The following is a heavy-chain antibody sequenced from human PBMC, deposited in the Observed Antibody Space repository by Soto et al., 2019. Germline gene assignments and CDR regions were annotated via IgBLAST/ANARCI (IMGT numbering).Heavy chain of an antibody. CDR1: GGTFSSYT. V-gene: IGHV1-69*02. D-gene: IGHD2-15*01. CDR3: ARGGSEGHRTYAFDI. CDR2: LIPILGIA. Sequence: QVQLVQSGAEVKKPGSSVKVSCKASGGTFSSYTISWVRQAPGQGLEWMGRLIPILGIANYAQKFQGRVTITSDKSTSTAYMELSSLRSEDTAVYYCARGGSEGHRTYAFDICGQGTMVTVSS. J-gene: IGHJ3*02.